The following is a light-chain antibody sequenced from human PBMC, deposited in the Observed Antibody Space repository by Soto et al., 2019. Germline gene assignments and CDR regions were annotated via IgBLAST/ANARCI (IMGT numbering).Light chain of an antibody. V-gene: IGKV1-5*03. CDR2: KAS. Sequence: DIQMTQSPSTLSASVGDRVTITCRASQSINTWLAWYQQKPGRAPNLLIYKASNLESGVPSRFRGSGSGTEFTLTISSLQPDDFATYYCQQYNTYSWTFGRGTKVDIK. CDR1: QSINTW. CDR3: QQYNTYSWT. J-gene: IGKJ1*01.